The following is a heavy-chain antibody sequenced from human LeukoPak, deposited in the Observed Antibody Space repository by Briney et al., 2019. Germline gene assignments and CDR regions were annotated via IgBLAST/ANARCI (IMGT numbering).Heavy chain of an antibody. CDR2: INSDGSST. Sequence: GGSLRLSCAASGFIFSTYGMQCVRQAPGKGLVWVSRINSDGSSTSYADSVKGRFTISRDNANNTQYLQMNSLRAEDTAVYYYARDSVRLGSNDSWGQGTLVTVSS. CDR1: GFIFSTYG. V-gene: IGHV3-74*01. CDR3: ARDSVRLGSNDS. D-gene: IGHD6-25*01. J-gene: IGHJ4*02.